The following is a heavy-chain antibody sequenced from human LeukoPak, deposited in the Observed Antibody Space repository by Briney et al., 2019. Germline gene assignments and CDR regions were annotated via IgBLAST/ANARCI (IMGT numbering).Heavy chain of an antibody. V-gene: IGHV3-66*02. D-gene: IGHD3-22*01. CDR2: IYSGGST. CDR1: GCTVSSNY. Sequence: GGSLRLSCAASGCTVSSNYMSWVRQAPGKGLEWVSVIYSGGSTYYADSVKGRFTISRDNSKNTLYLQMNSLRAEDTAVYYCARVYRSSGYYLFDYWGQGTLVTVSS. CDR3: ARVYRSSGYYLFDY. J-gene: IGHJ4*02.